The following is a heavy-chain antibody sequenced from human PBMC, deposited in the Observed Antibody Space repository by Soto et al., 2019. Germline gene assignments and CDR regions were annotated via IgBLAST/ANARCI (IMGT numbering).Heavy chain of an antibody. CDR1: GYTFTSYD. CDR2: MNPNSGNT. V-gene: IGHV1-8*01. Sequence: ASVKVSCKASGYTFTSYDINWVRQATGQGLEWMGWMNPNSGNTGYAQKFQGRVTMTRNTSISTAYMELSSLRSEDTAAYYCARREYIDYYMDVWGKGTTVTVSS. CDR3: ARREYIDYYMDV. J-gene: IGHJ6*03. D-gene: IGHD5-18*01.